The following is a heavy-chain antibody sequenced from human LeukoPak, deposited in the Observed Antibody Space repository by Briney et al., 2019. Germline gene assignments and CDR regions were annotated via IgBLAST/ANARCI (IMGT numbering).Heavy chain of an antibody. CDR3: ARDLYHGTIDY. CDR2: ISYDGSNK. V-gene: IGHV3-30*04. J-gene: IGHJ4*02. CDR1: GFTFSSYA. D-gene: IGHD1-14*01. Sequence: GGSLRLSCAASGFTFSSYAMHWVRQAPGKGLEWVAVISYDGSNKYYADSVKGRFTISRDNSKNTLYLQMNSLRAEDTAVYYCARDLYHGTIDYWGQGTLVTVSS.